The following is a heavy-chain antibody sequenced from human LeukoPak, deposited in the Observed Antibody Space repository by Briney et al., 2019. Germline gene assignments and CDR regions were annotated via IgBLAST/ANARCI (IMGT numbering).Heavy chain of an antibody. V-gene: IGHV4-39*01. CDR3: ARRGYQRGFDY. J-gene: IGHJ4*02. CDR2: IYYSGST. CDR1: GGSISSSSYY. Sequence: SETLSLTCTVSGGSISSSSYYWGWIRQPPGKGREWIGSIYYSGSTYYNPSLKSRVTISVDTSKNQLSLKLSSVTAADTAVYYCARRGYQRGFDYWGQGTLVTVSS. D-gene: IGHD6-13*01.